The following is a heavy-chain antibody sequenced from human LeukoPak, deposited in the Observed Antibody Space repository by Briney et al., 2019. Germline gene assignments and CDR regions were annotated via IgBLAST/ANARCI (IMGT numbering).Heavy chain of an antibody. CDR1: GFTFSSYS. V-gene: IGHV3-21*01. CDR2: ISSSSSYI. J-gene: IGHJ4*02. Sequence: GGSLRLSCAASGFTFSSYSMNWVRQAPGKGLEWVSSISSSSSYIYYADSVKGRFIISRDNAKNSLYLQMNSLRVEDTAVYYCARGRTYCGGDCYHLFDYWGQGTLVTVSS. D-gene: IGHD2-21*02. CDR3: ARGRTYCGGDCYHLFDY.